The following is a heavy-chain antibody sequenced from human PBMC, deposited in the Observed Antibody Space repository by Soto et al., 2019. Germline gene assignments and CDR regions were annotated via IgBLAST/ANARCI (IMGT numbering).Heavy chain of an antibody. V-gene: IGHV3-30-3*01. Sequence: QVQLVESGGGVVQPGRSLRLSCAASGFTFSSYAMHWVRQAPGKGLEWVAVISYDGSNKYYADSVKGRFTISRDNSKNTLYLQMTSLRAEDTAVYYCARTVAGPFDYWGQGTLVTVSS. CDR1: GFTFSSYA. CDR3: ARTVAGPFDY. J-gene: IGHJ4*02. CDR2: ISYDGSNK. D-gene: IGHD6-19*01.